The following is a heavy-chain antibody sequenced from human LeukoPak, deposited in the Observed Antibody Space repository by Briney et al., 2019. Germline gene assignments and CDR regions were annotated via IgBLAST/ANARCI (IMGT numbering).Heavy chain of an antibody. V-gene: IGHV1-18*01. Sequence: ASVKVSCKASGGTFSSYAISWVRQAPGQGLEWMGWISAYNGNTNYAQKLQGRVTMTTDTSTSTAYMELRSLRSDDTAVYYCARDAIYGALFYWGQGTLVTVSS. D-gene: IGHD4-17*01. CDR2: ISAYNGNT. CDR1: GGTFSSYA. CDR3: ARDAIYGALFY. J-gene: IGHJ4*02.